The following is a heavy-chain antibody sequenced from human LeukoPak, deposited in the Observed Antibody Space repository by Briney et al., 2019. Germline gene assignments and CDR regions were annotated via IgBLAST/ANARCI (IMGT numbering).Heavy chain of an antibody. CDR2: INPSGGST. Sequence: ASVKVSCKASGYTFTSYYMHWVRQAPGQGLEWMGIINPSGGSTSYAQEFQGRVTMTRDTSTSTVYMELSSLRSEDTAVYYCARDSSPKWLQIWGLGYWGQGTLVTVSS. D-gene: IGHD5-24*01. CDR1: GYTFTSYY. CDR3: ARDSSPKWLQIWGLGY. J-gene: IGHJ4*02. V-gene: IGHV1-46*01.